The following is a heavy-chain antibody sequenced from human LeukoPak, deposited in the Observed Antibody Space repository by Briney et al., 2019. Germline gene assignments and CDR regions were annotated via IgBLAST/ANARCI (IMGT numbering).Heavy chain of an antibody. Sequence: DPGGSLRLSCAASGFTFSSYAMSWVRQAPGKGLEWVSAISGSGGSTYYADSVKGRFTISRDNSKNTLYLQMNSLRAEDTAVYYCAKVGRGGYNYYYYYGMDVWGQGTTVTVSS. CDR1: GFTFSSYA. CDR3: AKVGRGGYNYYYYYGMDV. J-gene: IGHJ6*02. CDR2: ISGSGGST. V-gene: IGHV3-23*01. D-gene: IGHD5-24*01.